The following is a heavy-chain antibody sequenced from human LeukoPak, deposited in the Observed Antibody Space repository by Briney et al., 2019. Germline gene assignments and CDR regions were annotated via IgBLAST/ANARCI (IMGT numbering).Heavy chain of an antibody. J-gene: IGHJ4*02. V-gene: IGHV1-69*05. Sequence: SVKVSCKASGGTFSSYAISWVRQAPGQGLGWMGRIIPIFGTANYAQKFQGRVTITTDESTSTAYMELSSLRSEDTAVYYCATTSKGYSSGWYLYFDYWGQGTLVTVSS. CDR1: GGTFSSYA. D-gene: IGHD6-19*01. CDR3: ATTSKGYSSGWYLYFDY. CDR2: IIPIFGTA.